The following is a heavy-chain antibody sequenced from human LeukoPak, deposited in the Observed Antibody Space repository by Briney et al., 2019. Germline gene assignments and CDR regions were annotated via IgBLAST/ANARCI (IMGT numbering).Heavy chain of an antibody. V-gene: IGHV3-11*04. CDR1: GFTFSDYY. CDR2: ISSSGSTI. D-gene: IGHD3-22*01. Sequence: PGGSLRLSCAASGFTFSDYYMSWIRQAPGKGLEWVSYISSSGSTIYYADSVKGRFTISRDNAKNSLYLQMNSLRAEDTAVYYCVPRAPYHYDSSGYYYGWGQGTLVTVSS. CDR3: VPRAPYHYDSSGYYYG. J-gene: IGHJ4*02.